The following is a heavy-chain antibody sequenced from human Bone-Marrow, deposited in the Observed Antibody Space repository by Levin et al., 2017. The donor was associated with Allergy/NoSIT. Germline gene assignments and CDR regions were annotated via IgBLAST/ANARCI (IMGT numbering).Heavy chain of an antibody. J-gene: IGHJ2*01. Sequence: PSETLSLTCAVYGGSFSGYYWSWIRQPPGKGLEWIGEINHSGSTNYNPSLKSRVTISVDTSKNQFSLKLSSVTAADTAVYYCARFEGQQLLNWYFDLWGRGTLVTVSS. CDR2: INHSGST. CDR1: GGSFSGYY. D-gene: IGHD6-13*01. V-gene: IGHV4-34*01. CDR3: ARFEGQQLLNWYFDL.